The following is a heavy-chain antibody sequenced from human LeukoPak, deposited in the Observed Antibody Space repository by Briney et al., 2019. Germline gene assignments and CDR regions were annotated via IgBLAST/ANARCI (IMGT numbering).Heavy chain of an antibody. V-gene: IGHV3-9*01. CDR3: AKDMWRRTSFGGNYFDY. Sequence: GGSLRLSCAASGFTFSDYGMSWVRQAPGNGLEWVSGISWNSGSIGYADSVKGRFTISRDNAKNSLYLQMNSLRAEDTALYYCAKDMWRRTSFGGNYFDYWGQGTLVTVSS. CDR1: GFTFSDYG. CDR2: ISWNSGSI. J-gene: IGHJ4*02. D-gene: IGHD3-3*01.